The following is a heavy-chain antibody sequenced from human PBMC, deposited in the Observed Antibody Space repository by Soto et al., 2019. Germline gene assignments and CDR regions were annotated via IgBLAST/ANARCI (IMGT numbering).Heavy chain of an antibody. CDR2: IWYDGTQK. CDR1: GFTFNTYS. J-gene: IGHJ4*02. Sequence: GGSLRLSCEASGFTFNTYSMHWVRQPPGKGLEWLAAIWYDGTQKYYADSVKGRFIISRDNSKKTLYLEMNSLRAEDTAVYYCARAGGTTVAGLWHFDSWGQGTLVTVSS. CDR3: ARAGGTTVAGLWHFDS. D-gene: IGHD4-17*01. V-gene: IGHV3-33*01.